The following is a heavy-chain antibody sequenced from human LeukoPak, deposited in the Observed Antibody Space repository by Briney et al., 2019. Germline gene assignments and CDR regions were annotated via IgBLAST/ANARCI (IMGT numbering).Heavy chain of an antibody. CDR1: GYTFTGYY. Sequence: ASVKVSCKASGYTFTGYYMHWVRQAPGQGLEWMGRINPNSGGTNYAQKFQGRVTMTRDTPISTAYMELSRLRSDDTAVYYCARAADYYGSGSYDYWGQGTLVTVSS. CDR3: ARAADYYGSGSYDY. V-gene: IGHV1-2*06. CDR2: INPNSGGT. J-gene: IGHJ4*02. D-gene: IGHD3-10*01.